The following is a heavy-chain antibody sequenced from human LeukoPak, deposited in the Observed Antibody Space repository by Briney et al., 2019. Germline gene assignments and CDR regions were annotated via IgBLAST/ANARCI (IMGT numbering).Heavy chain of an antibody. CDR2: FSGSNDNT. J-gene: IGHJ4*02. V-gene: IGHV3-23*01. D-gene: IGHD2-15*01. CDR3: AKGQRWELPLDY. Sequence: PGGSLRPSXAASGFTFNNYAMSWVRQAPGKGLEWISAFSGSNDNTYYADSVKGRFTISRDNSKNTLYLQMNSLRAEDTALYYCAKGQRWELPLDYWGQGTLVTVSS. CDR1: GFTFNNYA.